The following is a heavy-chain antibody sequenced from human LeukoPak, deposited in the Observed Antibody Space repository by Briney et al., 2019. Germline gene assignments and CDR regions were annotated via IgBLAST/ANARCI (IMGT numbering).Heavy chain of an antibody. Sequence: SETLSLTCAVYGGSFSGYYWSWIRQPTGKGLEWIGEINHSGSTNYNPSLKSRVTISVDTSKNQFSLKLSSVTAADTAVYYCARLYCSSTSCPTPYFDYWGQGTLVTVSS. CDR2: INHSGST. D-gene: IGHD2-2*01. CDR3: ARLYCSSTSCPTPYFDY. J-gene: IGHJ4*02. CDR1: GGSFSGYY. V-gene: IGHV4-34*01.